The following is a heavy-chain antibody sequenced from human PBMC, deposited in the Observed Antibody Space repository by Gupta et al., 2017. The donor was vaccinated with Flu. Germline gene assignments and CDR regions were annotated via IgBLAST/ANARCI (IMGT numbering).Heavy chain of an antibody. D-gene: IGHD3-3*01. J-gene: IGHJ4*02. CDR3: ASVTIFGAI. CDR2: IIPIFATP. Sequence: ISWVRQAPGQVLEWMGGIIPIFATPNYAQKCQGRVTITADKSTSTAYMELSSLKSEDTAVYYCASVTIFGAIWGQGTLVTVSS. V-gene: IGHV1-69*06.